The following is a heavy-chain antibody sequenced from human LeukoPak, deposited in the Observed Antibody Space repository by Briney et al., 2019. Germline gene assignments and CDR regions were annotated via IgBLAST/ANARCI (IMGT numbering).Heavy chain of an antibody. Sequence: SVKVSCKASGGTFSSYAISWVRQAPGQGLEWMGRIIPILGIANYAQKFQGRVTITADKSTSTAYMELSSLRSEDTAVYYCACPGYGSGSYYTAPFDYWGQGTLVTVSS. D-gene: IGHD3-10*01. CDR1: GGTFSSYA. J-gene: IGHJ4*02. CDR2: IIPILGIA. V-gene: IGHV1-69*04. CDR3: ACPGYGSGSYYTAPFDY.